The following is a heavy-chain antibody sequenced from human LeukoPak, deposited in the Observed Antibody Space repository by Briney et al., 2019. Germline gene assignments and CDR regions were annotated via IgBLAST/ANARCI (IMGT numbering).Heavy chain of an antibody. J-gene: IGHJ2*01. CDR1: GFTFSSYD. CDR3: AREERDGYNYYWYFDL. D-gene: IGHD5-24*01. CDR2: ISSSGLYI. V-gene: IGHV3-21*01. Sequence: GGSLRLSCAASGFTFSSYDMTWVRQAPGRGLGWVSSISSSGLYIYYADSVKGRFTISRDNAKNSLYLQMSSLRAEDTAVYYCAREERDGYNYYWYFDLWGRGTLVTVSS.